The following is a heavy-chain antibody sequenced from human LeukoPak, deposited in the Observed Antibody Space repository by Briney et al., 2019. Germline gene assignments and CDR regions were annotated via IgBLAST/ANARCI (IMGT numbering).Heavy chain of an antibody. V-gene: IGHV4-38-2*01. D-gene: IGHD6-13*01. J-gene: IGHJ4*02. CDR3: ARARDSSFDY. Sequence: SETLSLTCAVSGYSISSGYYWGWIRQPPGKGLEWIGSIYHSGSTYYNPSLKSRVTISVDTSKNQFSLKLSSVTAADTAVYYCARARDSSFDYWGQGTLVTVSS. CDR2: IYHSGST. CDR1: GYSISSGYY.